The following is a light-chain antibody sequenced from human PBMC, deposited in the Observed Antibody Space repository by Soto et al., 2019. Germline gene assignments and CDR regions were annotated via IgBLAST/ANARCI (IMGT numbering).Light chain of an antibody. Sequence: QSVLTQPPSVSGAPGQTVTISCPGSSSNIGAGYHVHWYQHLPGRAPKLLIYGDNNRPSGVPDRFSGSKSGTSASLAITGLQAEDEADYYCQSYDNNLSGWVFGGGTKVTVL. V-gene: IGLV1-40*01. CDR1: SSNIGAGYH. J-gene: IGLJ3*02. CDR3: QSYDNNLSGWV. CDR2: GDN.